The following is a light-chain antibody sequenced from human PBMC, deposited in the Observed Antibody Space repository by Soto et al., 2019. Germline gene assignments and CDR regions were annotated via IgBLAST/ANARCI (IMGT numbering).Light chain of an antibody. Sequence: IQLTQSGSSLSASVGDIVTFTCRASHGIGNGLGWYQQKPGKSPSLLINAASTLQRRVPSRFSGSGSGRDLSLTIISLQHEDFFTNYCLQDYNYSRTFGQGTKVDIK. CDR1: HGIGNG. J-gene: IGKJ1*01. CDR3: LQDYNYSRT. CDR2: AAS. V-gene: IGKV1-6*01.